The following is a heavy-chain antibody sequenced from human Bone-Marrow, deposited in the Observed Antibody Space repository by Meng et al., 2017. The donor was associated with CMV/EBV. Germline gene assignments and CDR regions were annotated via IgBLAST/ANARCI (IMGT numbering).Heavy chain of an antibody. J-gene: IGHJ6*02. V-gene: IGHV4-39*01. Sequence: SETLSLTCTVSGGSISSSSYYWGWIRQPPGKGLEWIGSIYYSGSTYYNPSLKSRVTISVDTSKNQFSLKPSSVTAADTAVYYCARQWADGDAYYYGMDVWGQGITVTVSS. CDR3: ARQWADGDAYYYGMDV. CDR2: IYYSGST. CDR1: GGSISSSSYY. D-gene: IGHD5-24*01.